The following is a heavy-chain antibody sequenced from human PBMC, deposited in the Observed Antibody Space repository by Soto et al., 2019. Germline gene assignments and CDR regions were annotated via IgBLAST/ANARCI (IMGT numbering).Heavy chain of an antibody. CDR1: GDSISTYY. CDR3: ATKSYDSGSFDY. CDR2: TYYIGRT. J-gene: IGHJ4*02. D-gene: IGHD6-19*01. Sequence: SETLSLTCTVSGDSISTYYWNWIRQPLGKGLEWIGYTYYIGRTNYNPSLKSRVTISLDTSRNQISLNLNSVTAADTAVFYCATKSYDSGSFDYWGQGTLVTVSS. V-gene: IGHV4-59*12.